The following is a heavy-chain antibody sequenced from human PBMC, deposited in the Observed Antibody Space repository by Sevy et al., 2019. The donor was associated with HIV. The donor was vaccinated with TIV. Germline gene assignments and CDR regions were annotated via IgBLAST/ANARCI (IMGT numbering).Heavy chain of an antibody. V-gene: IGHV3-33*01. D-gene: IGHD3-10*01. CDR3: ATNMVHAGAYDSYFNF. CDR2: IWYDGSSK. J-gene: IGHJ4*02. CDR1: QFNFDTYA. Sequence: GGSLRLSCVASQFNFDTYAILWVRQAPGKGLEWVAMIWYDGSSKDYAESVKGRFAISRDNSQNTAFLQMNSLRAEDTLVYYCATNMVHAGAYDSYFNFWGQGSLVTVSS.